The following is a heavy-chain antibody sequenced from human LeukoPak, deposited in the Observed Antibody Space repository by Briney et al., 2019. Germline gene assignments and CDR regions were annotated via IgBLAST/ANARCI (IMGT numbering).Heavy chain of an antibody. D-gene: IGHD3-10*01. CDR3: AKGDYYGSGSAMDV. CDR1: GFTLSGFG. V-gene: IGHV3-33*06. J-gene: IGHJ6*03. Sequence: GGPLRLSCVAPGFTLSGFGMHWVGQAQGRGRGGVGLIWYDGSNKYYGDSVKGRFTISRDNSKNTMYVQMNSLRPEDTAVYYCAKGDYYGSGSAMDVWGKGTTVTVSS. CDR2: IWYDGSNK.